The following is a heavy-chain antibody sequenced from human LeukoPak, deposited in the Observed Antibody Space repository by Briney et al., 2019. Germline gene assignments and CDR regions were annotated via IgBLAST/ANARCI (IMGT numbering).Heavy chain of an antibody. CDR3: ARSLPVSLGWMYYFDQ. CDR2: VEYTGST. V-gene: IGHV4-59*01. Sequence: SETLSLTCTVSGVSISNYIWSWIRQSPGGDLEWIGYVEYTGSTNYNPSLKNRVTISIDRSKNHFSLKLTSVTAADTAVYFCARSLPVSLGWMYYFDQWGQGTGVTVSS. J-gene: IGHJ4*02. CDR1: GVSISNYI. D-gene: IGHD7-27*01.